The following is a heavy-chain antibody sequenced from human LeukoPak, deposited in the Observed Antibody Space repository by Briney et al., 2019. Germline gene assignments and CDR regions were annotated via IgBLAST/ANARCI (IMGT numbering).Heavy chain of an antibody. CDR1: GYSISSSYY. CDR2: IYYSGST. CDR3: ARVKGYSSGWYVTNWFDP. Sequence: PSETLSLTCTVSGYSISSSYYWGWIRQPPGKGLEWIGSIYYSGSTYYNPSLKSRVTISVDTSKNQFSLKLSSVTAADTAVYYCARVKGYSSGWYVTNWFDPWGQGTLVTVSS. V-gene: IGHV4-38-2*02. J-gene: IGHJ5*02. D-gene: IGHD6-19*01.